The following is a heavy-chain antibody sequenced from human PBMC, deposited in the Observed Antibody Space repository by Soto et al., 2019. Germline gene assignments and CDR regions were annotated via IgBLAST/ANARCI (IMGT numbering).Heavy chain of an antibody. D-gene: IGHD2-2*01. CDR2: ISYSGST. Sequence: IGSISYSGSTYYNPSLKSRVTVSVDTSKNQFSLKLSSVTAADTAVYYCARLHGYCISTSCYGYYGMDVWGQGTTVTVSS. CDR3: ARLHGYCISTSCYGYYGMDV. J-gene: IGHJ6*02. V-gene: IGHV4-39*01.